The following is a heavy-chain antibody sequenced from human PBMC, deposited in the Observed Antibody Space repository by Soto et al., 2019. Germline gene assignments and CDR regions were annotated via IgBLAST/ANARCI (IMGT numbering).Heavy chain of an antibody. CDR3: TRDASRDSSARGWFDP. CDR1: GFTFRSFT. V-gene: IGHV3-21*01. J-gene: IGHJ5*02. D-gene: IGHD6-13*01. CDR2: ISSNSAYI. Sequence: GGSLRLSCAAPGFTFRSFTINWGRQAPGKGLEWVSTISSNSAYIYYTDALRGRFTISRDNAKNSLHLQMNSLRAEDTAVYYCTRDASRDSSARGWFDPWGPGTLVTVS.